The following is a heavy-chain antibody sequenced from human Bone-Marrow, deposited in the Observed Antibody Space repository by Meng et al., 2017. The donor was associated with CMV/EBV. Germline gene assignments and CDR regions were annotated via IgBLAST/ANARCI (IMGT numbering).Heavy chain of an antibody. D-gene: IGHD3-22*01. CDR2: ISSSSSTI. J-gene: IGHJ4*02. V-gene: IGHV3-48*04. CDR1: GFTFSSYS. CDR3: ARGDLTYYYDSSGYSFDY. Sequence: GESLKISCAASGFTFSSYSMNWVRQAPGKGLEWVSYISSSSSTIYYADSVKGRFTISRDNAKNSLYLQMNSLRAEDTAVYYCARGDLTYYYDSSGYSFDYWGQGTLVTVSS.